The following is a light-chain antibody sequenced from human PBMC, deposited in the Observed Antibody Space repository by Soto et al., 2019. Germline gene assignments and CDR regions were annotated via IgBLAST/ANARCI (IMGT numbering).Light chain of an antibody. J-gene: IGKJ5*01. CDR2: DAS. V-gene: IGKV1-13*02. CDR1: QGISSA. Sequence: AIQLTQSPSSLSASVGDRVTITCRASQGISSALVWYQQKPGKAPKLLIYDASSLESGVPSRFSGSGSGTDFTLTISSLQPEDSATYYCQQFNSYPTFGQGTRLQIK. CDR3: QQFNSYPT.